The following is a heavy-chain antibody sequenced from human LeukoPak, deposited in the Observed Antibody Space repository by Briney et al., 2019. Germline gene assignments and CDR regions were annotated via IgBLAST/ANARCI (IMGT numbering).Heavy chain of an antibody. CDR2: INTNTGNP. V-gene: IGHV7-4-1*02. D-gene: IGHD2/OR15-2a*01. J-gene: IGHJ5*02. CDR3: ARGRNWFDP. Sequence: ASVKVSCKASGYTLTSHAMSWVRQAPGQGLEWMGWINTNTGNPTYAQGFTGRFVFSLDTTVSTAYLHLSSLKTEDTAFYYCARGRNWFDPWGQGTLVTVSS. CDR1: GYTLTSHA.